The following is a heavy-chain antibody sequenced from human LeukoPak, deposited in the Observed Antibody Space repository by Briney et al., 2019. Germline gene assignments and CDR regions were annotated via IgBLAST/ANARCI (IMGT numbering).Heavy chain of an antibody. CDR3: AREYNYEILTGYYRFDP. CDR2: IKQDGSEK. J-gene: IGHJ5*02. Sequence: PGGSLRLSCAASGFTFSSYWMSWVRQAPGKGLEWVANIKQDGSEKYYVDSVKGRFTISRDNAKNSLYLQMNSLRAEDTAVYYCAREYNYEILTGYYRFDPWGQGTLVTVSS. CDR1: GFTFSSYW. D-gene: IGHD3-9*01. V-gene: IGHV3-7*03.